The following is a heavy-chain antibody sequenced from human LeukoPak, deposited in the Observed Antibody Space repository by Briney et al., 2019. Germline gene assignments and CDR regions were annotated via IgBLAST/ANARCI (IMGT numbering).Heavy chain of an antibody. Sequence: GESLKISCKGSGYSFTTYWIAWVRQMPGKGLEWMGIIYPGDSDTRYSPSFQGQVTISADKSINTAYLQWSSLKASDTAMYYCARPLVGTGYSSSWYFYYWGQGTLATVSS. D-gene: IGHD6-13*01. CDR1: GYSFTTYW. CDR2: IYPGDSDT. V-gene: IGHV5-51*01. CDR3: ARPLVGTGYSSSWYFYY. J-gene: IGHJ4*02.